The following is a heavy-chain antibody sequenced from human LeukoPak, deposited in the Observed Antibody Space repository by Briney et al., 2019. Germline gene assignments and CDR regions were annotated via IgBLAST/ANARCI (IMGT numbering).Heavy chain of an antibody. CDR1: GFTFSNTW. D-gene: IGHD6-25*01. CDR3: TTGLRAADTN. J-gene: IGHJ4*02. CDR2: IKSKTDGGTT. Sequence: GGYLRLYCAASGFTFSNTWMSWVRQAPGKGLEWVGRIKSKTDGGTTDYAAPVKGRFTISRDDSKNTLYLQMNSQKTEDTAVYYCTTGLRAADTNWGLGTLVTVSS. V-gene: IGHV3-15*01.